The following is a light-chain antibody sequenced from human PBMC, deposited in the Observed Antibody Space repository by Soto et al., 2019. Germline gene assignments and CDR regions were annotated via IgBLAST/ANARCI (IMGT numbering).Light chain of an antibody. CDR1: ISNIGTNS. Sequence: QSVLTQPPSASGTPGQRVTISCSGDISNIGTNSVHWYQHLPGTAPKLVIYADSQRPSGVPDRISGSKSGTSASLAISGLQSEDEADYYCAAWDGSLKEYVFGTGTKVTVL. CDR3: AAWDGSLKEYV. V-gene: IGLV1-44*01. CDR2: ADS. J-gene: IGLJ1*01.